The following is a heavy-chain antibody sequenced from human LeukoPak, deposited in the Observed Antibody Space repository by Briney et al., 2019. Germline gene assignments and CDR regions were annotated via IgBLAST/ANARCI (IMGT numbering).Heavy chain of an antibody. V-gene: IGHV4-39*01. CDR2: IYYSGST. D-gene: IGHD3-9*01. CDR3: ARPRAYDIHAFDI. J-gene: IGHJ3*02. Sequence: KTSETLSLTCTVSGGSISSSSHYWGWILQPPGKGLEWIGSIYYSGSTYYNPSLKSRVTISVDTSKNQFFLKLSSVTAADTAMYYCARPRAYDIHAFDIWGQGTMVTVSS. CDR1: GGSISSSSHY.